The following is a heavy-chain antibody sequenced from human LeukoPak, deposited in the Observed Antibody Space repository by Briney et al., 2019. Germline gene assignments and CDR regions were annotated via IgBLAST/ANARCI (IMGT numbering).Heavy chain of an antibody. V-gene: IGHV7-4-1*02. J-gene: IGHJ6*03. Sequence: GASVKVSCKASGYTFTSYAMNWVRQAPGQGLEWMGWINTNTGNPTYAQGFTGRFVFSLDTSVSTAYLQISSLKAEDTAVYYCARAPTYDFWSGYLGGYYYYMDVWGKGTTVTVSS. D-gene: IGHD3-3*01. CDR1: GYTFTSYA. CDR3: ARAPTYDFWSGYLGGYYYYMDV. CDR2: INTNTGNP.